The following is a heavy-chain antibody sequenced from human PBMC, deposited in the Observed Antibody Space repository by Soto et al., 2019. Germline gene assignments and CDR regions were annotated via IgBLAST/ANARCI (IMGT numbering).Heavy chain of an antibody. CDR2: ISSSSSTI. J-gene: IGHJ3*02. D-gene: IGHD5-18*01. V-gene: IGHV3-48*01. Sequence: GGSLRLSCAASGFTFSSYSMNWVRQAPGKGLEWVSYISSSSSTIYYADSVKGRFTISRDNAKNSLYLQMNSLRAEDTAVYYCARDRWIRTHGAFDIWGQGTMVPVSS. CDR1: GFTFSSYS. CDR3: ARDRWIRTHGAFDI.